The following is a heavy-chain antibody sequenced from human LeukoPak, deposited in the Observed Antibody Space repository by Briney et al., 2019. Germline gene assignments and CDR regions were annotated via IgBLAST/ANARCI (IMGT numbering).Heavy chain of an antibody. CDR2: IKSKTDGETI. CDR3: TTDSRTAAPPHFDY. D-gene: IGHD6-13*01. CDR1: GGSFSGYY. J-gene: IGHJ4*02. Sequence: ETLSLTCAVYGGSFSGYYWSWVRQAPGKGLEWVGRIKSKTDGETIQYAAPVEGRFTISRDDSKNTLDLQMNSLKTEDTAVYYCTTDSRTAAPPHFDYWGQGSLVTVSS. V-gene: IGHV3-15*01.